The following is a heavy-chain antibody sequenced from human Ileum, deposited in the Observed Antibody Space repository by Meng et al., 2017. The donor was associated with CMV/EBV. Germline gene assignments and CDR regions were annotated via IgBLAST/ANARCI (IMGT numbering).Heavy chain of an antibody. CDR2: IYYSGST. D-gene: IGHD1-7*01. Sequence: VPLQESGPGLVKPSQTLSLTCTVSGGSISSGDYYWNWIRQPPGKGLEWIGYIYYSGSTYFNPSLKSRVTISVDTSKNQFSLKLNSVTAADTAVYYCARQEELWGYFDYWGQGTLVTVSS. CDR1: GGSISSGDYY. V-gene: IGHV4-30-4*08. J-gene: IGHJ4*02. CDR3: ARQEELWGYFDY.